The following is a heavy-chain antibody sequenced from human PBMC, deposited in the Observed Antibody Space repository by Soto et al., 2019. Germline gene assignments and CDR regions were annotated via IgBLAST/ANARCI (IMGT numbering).Heavy chain of an antibody. D-gene: IGHD2-15*01. CDR2: ISGYNGNT. CDR3: AREGYCSSGSCALYSHEYFGMDV. V-gene: IGHV1-18*01. CDR1: GYTFTRYG. J-gene: IGHJ6*02. Sequence: GASVKVSCKASGYTFTRYGISLVRQAPGQGLEWMGWISGYNGNTHNAQKFQGRVTMTTDTSTSTAYMELRSLTSDDTAVYYCAREGYCSSGSCALYSHEYFGMDVWGQGTTVTVSS.